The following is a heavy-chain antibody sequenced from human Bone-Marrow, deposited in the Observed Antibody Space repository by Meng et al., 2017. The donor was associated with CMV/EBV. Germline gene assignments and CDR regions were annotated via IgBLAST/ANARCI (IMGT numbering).Heavy chain of an antibody. CDR3: ARGGVVIADDY. CDR2: ISNDGSDQ. Sequence: GESLKISCEASGFSFSSYAMHWVRQAPGKGLEWLAVISNDGSDQIYADSVRGRFTFSRDNLKNTLYLEMRSLRSEDTAVYYCARGGVVIADDYWGQGTLVNGAS. CDR1: GFSFSSYA. D-gene: IGHD2-21*01. V-gene: IGHV3-30*04. J-gene: IGHJ4*02.